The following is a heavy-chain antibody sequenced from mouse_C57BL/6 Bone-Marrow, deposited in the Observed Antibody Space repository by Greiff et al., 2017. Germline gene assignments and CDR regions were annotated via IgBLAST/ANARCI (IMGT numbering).Heavy chain of an antibody. CDR1: GYTFTSYG. J-gene: IGHJ4*01. CDR2: IYPRSGNT. Sequence: VQLQQSGAELARPGASVKLSCKASGYTFTSYGISWVKQRTGQGLEWIGEIYPRSGNTYYNEKFKGKATLTADKSSSTAYIELRSLTSEDSAVYFCARFPLLYYYAMDYWGQGTSVTVSS. CDR3: ARFPLLYYYAMDY. V-gene: IGHV1-81*01.